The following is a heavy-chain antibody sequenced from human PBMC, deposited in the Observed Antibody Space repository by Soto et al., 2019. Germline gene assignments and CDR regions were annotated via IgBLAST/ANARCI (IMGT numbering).Heavy chain of an antibody. J-gene: IGHJ4*02. CDR1: GGSVSSGSYY. D-gene: IGHD6-13*01. CDR2: IYYSGST. Sequence: SETLSLTCTVSGGSVSSGSYYWSWIRQPPGKGLEWIGYIYYSGSTNYNPSLKSRVTISVDTSKNQFSLKLSSVTAADTAVYYCAREGIAAAGTDYWGQGTLVTVSS. V-gene: IGHV4-61*01. CDR3: AREGIAAAGTDY.